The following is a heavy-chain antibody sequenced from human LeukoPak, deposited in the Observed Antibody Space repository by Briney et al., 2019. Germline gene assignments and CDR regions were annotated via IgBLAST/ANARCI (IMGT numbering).Heavy chain of an antibody. CDR1: GGSISSYY. CDR3: ARGVGARGNFDY. V-gene: IGHV4-59*01. CDR2: IYYSGST. J-gene: IGHJ4*02. Sequence: KPSETLSLTCTVSGGSISSYYWSWIRQPPGKGLEWIGYIYYSGSTNYNPSLKSRVTISVDTSKNQFSLKLSSVTAADTAVYYCARGVGARGNFDYWGQGTLVTVSS. D-gene: IGHD1-26*01.